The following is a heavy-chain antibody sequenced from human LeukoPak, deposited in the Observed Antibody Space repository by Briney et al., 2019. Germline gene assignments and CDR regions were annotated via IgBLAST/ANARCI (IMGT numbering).Heavy chain of an antibody. CDR3: TRGWVYYDILTD. Sequence: GGSLRLSCTASGFTLGDFAMSWFRQAPGKGLEWVGFIRSKAYGGTTEYAASVKGRFTISRDDSKSIAYLQMNTLKTEDTAVYYCTRGWVYYDILTDWGQGTLVTVSS. J-gene: IGHJ4*02. V-gene: IGHV3-49*03. CDR2: IRSKAYGGTT. CDR1: GFTLGDFA. D-gene: IGHD3-9*01.